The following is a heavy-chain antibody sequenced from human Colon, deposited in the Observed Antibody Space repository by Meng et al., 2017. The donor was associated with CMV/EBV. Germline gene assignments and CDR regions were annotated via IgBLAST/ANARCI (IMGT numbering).Heavy chain of an antibody. J-gene: IGHJ4*02. D-gene: IGHD5-18*01. CDR2: VKPSGDTT. CDR3: ARDLEDTRMVIGY. Sequence: CKVSSYTLINYYIYWVRQAPGQGLEWMGLVKPSGDTTTNAQKFQDRVTVTRDTSTTTIYMELTSLTFDDTAVYYCARDLEDTRMVIGYWGQGTLVTVSS. CDR1: SYTLINYY. V-gene: IGHV1-46*01.